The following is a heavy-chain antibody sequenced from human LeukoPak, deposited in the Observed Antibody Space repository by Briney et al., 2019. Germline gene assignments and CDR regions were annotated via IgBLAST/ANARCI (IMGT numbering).Heavy chain of an antibody. D-gene: IGHD2-2*01. J-gene: IGHJ6*02. V-gene: IGHV1-69*13. CDR1: GYTFTSYG. CDR3: AEGYCSSTSCPQEYYYYYGMDV. Sequence: SVKVSCKASGYTFTSYGISWVRQAPGQGLEWMGGIIPIFGTANYAQKFQGRVTITADESTSTAYMELSRLRSEDTAVYYCAEGYCSSTSCPQEYYYYYGMDVWGQGTTVTVSS. CDR2: IIPIFGTA.